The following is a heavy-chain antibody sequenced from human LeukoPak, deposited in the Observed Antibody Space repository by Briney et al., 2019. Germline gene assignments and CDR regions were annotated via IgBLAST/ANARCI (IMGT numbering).Heavy chain of an antibody. J-gene: IGHJ4*02. CDR3: AKGGYYSSYFDY. Sequence: GSLRLSCAASGFTFNSYAMIWVRQAPGKGLEWVSGISGSGGDTHYAESVKGRFTISRDNSKNTLYLQMNSLRAEDTAVYYCAKGGYYSSYFDYWGQGTLVTVSS. CDR1: GFTFNSYA. CDR2: ISGSGGDT. V-gene: IGHV3-23*01. D-gene: IGHD3-22*01.